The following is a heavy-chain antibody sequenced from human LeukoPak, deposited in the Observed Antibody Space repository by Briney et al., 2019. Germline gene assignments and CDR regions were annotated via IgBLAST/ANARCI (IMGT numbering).Heavy chain of an antibody. CDR2: ISSSGSST. V-gene: IGHV3-23*01. CDR1: GFTFSTYA. Sequence: GGSLRLSCAASGFTFSTYAMNWVRQAPGKGLEWVSSISSSGSSTYYADSVKGRFTISRDNSKNTLYLQMDSLRAEDTAVYYCAKDHSRLVVVIPNFDYWGQGTLVTVSS. D-gene: IGHD3-22*01. J-gene: IGHJ4*02. CDR3: AKDHSRLVVVIPNFDY.